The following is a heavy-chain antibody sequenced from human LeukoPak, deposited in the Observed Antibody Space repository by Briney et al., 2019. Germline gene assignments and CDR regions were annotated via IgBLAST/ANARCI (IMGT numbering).Heavy chain of an antibody. CDR3: ARDVVVVAASLYYFDY. CDR1: GGSISSSSHY. CDR2: IFYSGST. V-gene: IGHV4-39*07. J-gene: IGHJ4*02. Sequence: SETLSLTCTVSGGSISSSSHYWGWIRQPPGKGLEWIGSIFYSGSTNLNPSLKSRATVSVDKSKNQFSLKLSSVTAADTAIYYCARDVVVVAASLYYFDYWGQGTLVTVSS. D-gene: IGHD2-15*01.